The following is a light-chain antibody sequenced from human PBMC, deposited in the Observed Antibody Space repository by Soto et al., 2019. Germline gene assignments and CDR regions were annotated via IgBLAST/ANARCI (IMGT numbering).Light chain of an antibody. CDR1: QSVLYSSNNKNY. J-gene: IGKJ4*01. Sequence: DIVMTQSPDSLAVSLGERVTINCKSSQSVLYSSNNKNYLAWYQQKPGQPPKLLIYWASTRESGVPDRFSGSGSGTDFTLTISSLQDEDVAVYYCQQYYTNALTFGGGTKVGVK. V-gene: IGKV4-1*01. CDR2: WAS. CDR3: QQYYTNALT.